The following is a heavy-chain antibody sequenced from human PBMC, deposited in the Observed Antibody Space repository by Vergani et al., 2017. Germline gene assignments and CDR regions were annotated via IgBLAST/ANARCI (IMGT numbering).Heavy chain of an antibody. Sequence: QVQLVQSGAEVKKPGSSVKVSCKASVGTFSIYAISWVRQAPGQGLEWMGGIIPIFGTANYAQKFQGRVTITADESTSTAYMELSSLRSEDTAVYYCAREHRQLATTYYDYGMDVWGQGTTVTVSS. CDR1: VGTFSIYA. D-gene: IGHD6-13*01. CDR3: AREHRQLATTYYDYGMDV. J-gene: IGHJ6*02. CDR2: IIPIFGTA. V-gene: IGHV1-69*12.